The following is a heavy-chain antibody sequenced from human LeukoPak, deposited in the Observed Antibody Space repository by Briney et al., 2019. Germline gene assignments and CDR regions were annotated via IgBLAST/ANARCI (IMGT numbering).Heavy chain of an antibody. CDR2: INAKTVST. Sequence: GGSPRLSCAASGFTFSNYAMDCVRQAPGKGLGWVSTINAKTVSTYHADSVKGRFTVSRYNSKNTLYLPMNGLRAEDTAAYYCARYAKTTAVAGFDYWGQGTLVTVSS. D-gene: IGHD6-19*01. V-gene: IGHV3-23*01. CDR3: ARYAKTTAVAGFDY. CDR1: GFTFSNYA. J-gene: IGHJ4*02.